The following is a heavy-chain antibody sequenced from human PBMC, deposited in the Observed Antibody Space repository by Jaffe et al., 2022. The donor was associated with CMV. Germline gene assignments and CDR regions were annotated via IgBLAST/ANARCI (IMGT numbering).Heavy chain of an antibody. V-gene: IGHV3-23*01. D-gene: IGHD3-10*01. CDR3: AKYTAPRDVLLWFGESLDY. Sequence: EVQLLESGGGLVQPGGSLRLSCAASGFTFSSYAMSWVRQAPGKGLEWVSAISGSGGSTYYADSVKGRFTISRDNSKNTLYLQMNSLRAEDTAVYYCAKYTAPRDVLLWFGESLDYWGQGTLVTVSS. J-gene: IGHJ4*02. CDR2: ISGSGGST. CDR1: GFTFSSYA.